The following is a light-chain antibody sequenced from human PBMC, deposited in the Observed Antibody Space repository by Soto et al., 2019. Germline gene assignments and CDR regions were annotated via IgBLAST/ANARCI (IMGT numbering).Light chain of an antibody. V-gene: IGKV3-15*01. CDR3: QQYNNWPWT. CDR2: GAS. Sequence: EIVMTQSQSTLSVSPGERATLSCRASQSVSSNLAWYQQKPGQAPRLLIYGASTRATGIPARFSGSGSGTEFTLTISSLQSEDFAVHYCQQYNNWPWTFGQGTKVDIK. CDR1: QSVSSN. J-gene: IGKJ1*01.